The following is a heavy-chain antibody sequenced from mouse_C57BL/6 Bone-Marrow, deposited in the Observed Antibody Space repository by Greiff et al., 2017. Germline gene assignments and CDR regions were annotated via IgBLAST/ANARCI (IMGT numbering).Heavy chain of an antibody. CDR3: AYDYSGAMDY. CDR1: GYTFTSYW. D-gene: IGHD2-4*01. Sequence: VQLQQPGAELVKPGASVKLSCKASGYTFTSYWMHWVKQRPGQGLEWIGMVHPNSGSTNYNEKFKSKATLTVDKSSSTAYMQLSSLTSEDSAVXYCAYDYSGAMDYWGQGTSVTVSS. V-gene: IGHV1-64*01. J-gene: IGHJ4*01. CDR2: VHPNSGST.